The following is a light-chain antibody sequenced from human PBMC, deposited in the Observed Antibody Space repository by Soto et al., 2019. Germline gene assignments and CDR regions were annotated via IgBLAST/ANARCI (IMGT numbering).Light chain of an antibody. CDR2: DVN. CDR3: CSYGGSFYV. J-gene: IGLJ1*01. Sequence: QSVLTQPHSVSGSPGQSVAISCSGTSSDVGGYNYVSWYQQHPGKAPKLIIFDVNKRPSGVPDRFSGSKSGNTASLTISGLQAEDEADYYCCSYGGSFYVVGTGTKVTVL. CDR1: SSDVGGYNY. V-gene: IGLV2-11*01.